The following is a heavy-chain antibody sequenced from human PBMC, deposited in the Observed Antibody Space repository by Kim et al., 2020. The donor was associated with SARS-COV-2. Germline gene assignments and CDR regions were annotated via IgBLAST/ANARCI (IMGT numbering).Heavy chain of an antibody. CDR3: ARRLSNTSGCGCHYLGL. V-gene: IGHV4-34*01. D-gene: IGHD3-10*01. CDR2: ITPRGRA. J-gene: IGHJ2*01. CDR1: RGSFSRYS. Sequence: SETLSLTLHVYRGSFSRYSSSWIRQPPGKGLEWIGAITPRGRANYNPSLMSRVTISVGTSTNHFSLQLTSVPAADAALSFCARRLSNTSGCGCHYLGLW.